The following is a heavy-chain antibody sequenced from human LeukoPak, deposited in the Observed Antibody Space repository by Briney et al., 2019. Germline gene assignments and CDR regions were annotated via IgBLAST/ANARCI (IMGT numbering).Heavy chain of an antibody. D-gene: IGHD3-9*01. CDR2: IDYDSSHI. V-gene: IGHV3-21*01. CDR3: ARDPLRYLRVGHYVY. CDR1: GFTFSNSA. J-gene: IGHJ4*02. Sequence: PGGSLRLSCGASGFTFSNSAMNWVRQVPGKGLEWVSSIDYDSSHIYYAASVRGRFTISRDNARNSVYLQMNSLRVEDTAVYYCARDPLRYLRVGHYVYWGKGTLVAVSS.